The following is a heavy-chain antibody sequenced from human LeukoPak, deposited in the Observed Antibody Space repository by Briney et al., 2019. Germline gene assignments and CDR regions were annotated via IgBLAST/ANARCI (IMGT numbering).Heavy chain of an antibody. D-gene: IGHD1-26*01. V-gene: IGHV4-61*01. Sequence: SETLSLTCTVSGGSISSSSYYWSWIRQPPGKGLEWIGYIYYSGSTNYNPSLKSRVTISVDTSKNQFSLKLSSVTAADTAVYYCARDRGIVGAFDYWGQGTLVTVSS. CDR1: GGSISSSSYY. CDR2: IYYSGST. CDR3: ARDRGIVGAFDY. J-gene: IGHJ4*02.